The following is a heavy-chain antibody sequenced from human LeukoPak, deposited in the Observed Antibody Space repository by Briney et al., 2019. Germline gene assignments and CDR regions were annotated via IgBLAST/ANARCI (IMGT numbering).Heavy chain of an antibody. CDR3: ARSKADYDFWSGYYLPRGPDI. D-gene: IGHD3-3*01. CDR2: MNPNSGNT. CDR1: GYTFTSYD. Sequence: ASVKVSCKASGYTFTSYDINWVRQATGQGLEWMGWMNPNSGNTGYAQKFQGRVTMTRNTSMSTAYMELSSLRSEDTAVYYCARSKADYDFWSGYYLPRGPDIWGQGTMVTVSS. J-gene: IGHJ3*02. V-gene: IGHV1-8*01.